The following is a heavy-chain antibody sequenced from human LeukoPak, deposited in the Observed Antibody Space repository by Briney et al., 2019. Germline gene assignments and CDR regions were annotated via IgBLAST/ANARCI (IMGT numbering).Heavy chain of an antibody. V-gene: IGHV4-59*01. CDR1: AGSISSFY. CDR2: ISYSETT. J-gene: IGHJ3*02. CDR3: ARDKGLPQAFDI. D-gene: IGHD5/OR15-5a*01. Sequence: PSETLSLTCTVSAGSISSFYWSSIRQPPGKGLEYIGYISYSETTSYNPSLKSRVTISVDTSKNQFSLKLTSVTAADTAVYYCARDKGLPQAFDIWGQGTMVTVSS.